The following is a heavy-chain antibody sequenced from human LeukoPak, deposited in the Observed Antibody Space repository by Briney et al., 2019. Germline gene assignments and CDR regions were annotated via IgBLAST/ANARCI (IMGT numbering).Heavy chain of an antibody. Sequence: SVKLSCKASGSTFSNYAISWVRQAPGQGLEWMGRIIPMLGIANYAQKFQGRVTITADKATSTAYMELSSLRSEDTAVYFCARGRVPTFGGDIVHYWGQGTQVTVSS. CDR1: GSTFSNYA. D-gene: IGHD3-16*02. CDR2: IIPMLGIA. CDR3: ARGRVPTFGGDIVHY. J-gene: IGHJ4*02. V-gene: IGHV1-69*04.